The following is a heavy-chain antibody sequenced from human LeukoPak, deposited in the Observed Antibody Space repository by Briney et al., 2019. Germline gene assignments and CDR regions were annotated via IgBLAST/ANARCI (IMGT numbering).Heavy chain of an antibody. CDR3: ARGVVPATRGYYFDY. Sequence: GASVKLSCKASGATFSSYAISCVRQAPGQRLEWRGGIIPIFGTANYAQKFQGRVTITADKSTSTAYMELSSLRSEDTAVYYCARGVVPATRGYYFDYWGQGTLVTVSS. J-gene: IGHJ4*02. CDR1: GATFSSYA. CDR2: IIPIFGTA. V-gene: IGHV1-69*06. D-gene: IGHD2-15*01.